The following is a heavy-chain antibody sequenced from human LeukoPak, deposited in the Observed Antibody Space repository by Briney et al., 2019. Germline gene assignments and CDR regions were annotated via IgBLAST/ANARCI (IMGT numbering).Heavy chain of an antibody. CDR2: INHCGST. Sequence: SETLSLTCAVYGVSFSGYYWNWIRQPPGKGLEWIGEINHCGSTNYNPSLKSRVTISVDTSKNQFSLKLSSVTAADTAVYYCAVDIAARAFDIWGQGTMVTVSS. J-gene: IGHJ3*02. V-gene: IGHV4-34*01. D-gene: IGHD6-13*01. CDR3: AVDIAARAFDI. CDR1: GVSFSGYY.